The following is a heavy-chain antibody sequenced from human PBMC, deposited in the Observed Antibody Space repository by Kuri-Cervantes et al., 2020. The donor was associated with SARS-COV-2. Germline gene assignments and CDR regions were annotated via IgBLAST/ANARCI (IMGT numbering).Heavy chain of an antibody. CDR2: IYYSGST. Sequence: GSLRLSCTVSGGSISSSSYYWGWIRQPPGKGLEWIGSIYYSGSTYYNPPLKSRVTVSVDTSKNQFSLKLSSVAAADTAVYYCARTGTTSPFDYWGQGTLVTVSS. CDR3: ARTGTTSPFDY. D-gene: IGHD1-7*01. J-gene: IGHJ4*02. V-gene: IGHV4-39*07. CDR1: GGSISSSSYY.